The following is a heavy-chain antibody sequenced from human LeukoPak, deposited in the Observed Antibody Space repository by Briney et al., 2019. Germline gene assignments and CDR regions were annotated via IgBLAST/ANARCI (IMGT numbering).Heavy chain of an antibody. D-gene: IGHD4-11*01. CDR2: ISSSGSTI. CDR1: GFTFSNYY. V-gene: IGHV3-11*01. CDR3: ARARHDFSNWYYMDY. J-gene: IGHJ4*02. Sequence: GGSLRLSCAASGFTFSNYYMSWIRQAPGKGLEWVSYISSSGSTIYYADSVQGRFTLSRDNAKNSLYLQMNSLRAEDTAVYYCARARHDFSNWYYMDYWGQGTLVTVSS.